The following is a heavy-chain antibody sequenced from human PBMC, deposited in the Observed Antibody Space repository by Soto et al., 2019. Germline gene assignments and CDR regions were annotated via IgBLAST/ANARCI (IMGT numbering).Heavy chain of an antibody. CDR2: IYCKYRCYN. CDR1: LDTLSTNTAA. Sequence: LRTLCPPPAISLDTLSTNTAAGPGIGQSPARGLERLGRIYCKYRCYNDYPEAMKSRIPIITDTSRKQFSLQLNPVIPEDTAVYYCARDLGYDANPNYDYGFDDWGQGTQVTVSS. J-gene: IGHJ4*01. CDR3: ARDLGYDANPNYDYGFDD. D-gene: IGHD4-17*01. V-gene: IGHV6-1*01.